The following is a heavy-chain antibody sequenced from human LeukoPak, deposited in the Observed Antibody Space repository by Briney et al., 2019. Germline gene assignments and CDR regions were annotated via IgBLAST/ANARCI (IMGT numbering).Heavy chain of an antibody. CDR2: ISGSCGST. D-gene: IGHD3-22*01. CDR1: GFTFSGYA. V-gene: IGHV3-23*01. Sequence: PGGSLRLSCAASGFTFSGYAMSWVRLAPGKGREWVSAISGSCGSTYYEDSVKGRFTISRDNSKNTLYLQMNSLRAEDTAVYYCAKDRTVVVVITVFDYWGQGTLVTVSS. J-gene: IGHJ4*02. CDR3: AKDRTVVVVITVFDY.